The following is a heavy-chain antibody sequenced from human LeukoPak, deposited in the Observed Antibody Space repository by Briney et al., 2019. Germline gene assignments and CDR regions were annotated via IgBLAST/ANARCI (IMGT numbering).Heavy chain of an antibody. D-gene: IGHD2-2*02. CDR2: IYTSGST. J-gene: IGHJ4*02. V-gene: IGHV4-4*07. Sequence: SETLSLTCTVSGGSISSYYWSWIRQPAGKGLEWIGRIYTSGSTNYNPSLKSRVTMSVDTSKNQFSLKLSSVTAADTAVDYCARVRPAAIYFDYWGQGTLVTVSS. CDR3: ARVRPAAIYFDY. CDR1: GGSISSYY.